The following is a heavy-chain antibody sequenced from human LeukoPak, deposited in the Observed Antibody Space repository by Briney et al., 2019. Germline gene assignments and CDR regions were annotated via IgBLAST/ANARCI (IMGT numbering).Heavy chain of an antibody. CDR1: GFTFSSYS. CDR3: AKDLRYCSSTSCYRPGAEYFQH. Sequence: GGSLRLSCAASGFTFSSYSMNWVRQAPGKGLEWVSYISSSSSTIYYADSVKGRFTISRDNSKNTLYLQMNSLRAEDTAVYYCAKDLRYCSSTSCYRPGAEYFQHWGQGTLVTVSS. J-gene: IGHJ1*01. V-gene: IGHV3-48*01. D-gene: IGHD2-2*02. CDR2: ISSSSSTI.